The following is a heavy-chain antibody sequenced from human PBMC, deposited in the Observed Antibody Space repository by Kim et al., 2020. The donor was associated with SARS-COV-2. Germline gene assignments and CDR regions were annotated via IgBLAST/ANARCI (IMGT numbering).Heavy chain of an antibody. CDR1: GGTFSSYA. V-gene: IGHV1-69*13. Sequence: SVKVSCKASGGTFSSYAISWVRQAPGQGLEWMGGIIPIFGTANYAQKFQGRVTITADESTSTAYMELSSLKCGEKAGHSFAGRGYSYGEGRLGLEYWGQ. CDR2: IIPIFGTA. CDR3: AGRGYSYGEGRLGLEY. J-gene: IGHJ4*02. D-gene: IGHD5-18*01.